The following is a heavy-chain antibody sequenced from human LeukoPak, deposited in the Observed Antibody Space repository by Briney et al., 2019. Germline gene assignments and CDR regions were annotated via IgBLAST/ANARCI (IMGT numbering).Heavy chain of an antibody. D-gene: IGHD3-22*01. CDR1: GFTFSGYW. CDR3: ARSGYYAQWAFDI. CDR2: IKQDGSEK. Sequence: GGSLRLSCAASGFTFSGYWMSWVRQAPGKGLEWVANIKQDGSEKYYVDSVKGRFTISRDNAKNSLYLQMNSLRTEDTAVYYCARSGYYAQWAFDIWGQGTMVTVSS. V-gene: IGHV3-7*01. J-gene: IGHJ3*02.